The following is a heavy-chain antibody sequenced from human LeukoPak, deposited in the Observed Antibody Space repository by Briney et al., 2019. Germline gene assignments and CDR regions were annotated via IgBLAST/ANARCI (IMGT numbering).Heavy chain of an antibody. CDR2: IYSSGST. Sequence: PSETLSLTCTVSGASISAFHWTWFRQPAGKTLEWIGLIYSSGSTLLNPSLKTRVAMSLDLTKNQLSLRLTSLTAADTAMYYCARDGTDNWGLFDFWGQGTLVTVSS. CDR3: ARDGTDNWGLFDF. J-gene: IGHJ4*02. V-gene: IGHV4-4*07. D-gene: IGHD1-1*01. CDR1: GASISAFH.